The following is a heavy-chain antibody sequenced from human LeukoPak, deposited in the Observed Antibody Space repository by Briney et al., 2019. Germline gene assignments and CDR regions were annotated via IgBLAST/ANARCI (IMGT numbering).Heavy chain of an antibody. CDR3: ARAATKLELKYYYYYYMDV. CDR1: GFTFSSYA. J-gene: IGHJ6*03. CDR2: INGSGGST. V-gene: IGHV3-23*01. D-gene: IGHD1-7*01. Sequence: GGSLRLSCAASGFTFSSYAMSWVRQAPGKGLEWVSDINGSGGSTYYADSVKGRFTISRDNSKNTLYLQMNSLRAEDTAVYYCARAATKLELKYYYYYYMDVWGKGTTVTVSS.